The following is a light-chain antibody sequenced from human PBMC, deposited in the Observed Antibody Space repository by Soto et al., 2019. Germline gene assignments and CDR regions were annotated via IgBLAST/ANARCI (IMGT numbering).Light chain of an antibody. V-gene: IGLV2-14*03. Sequence: QSALTQPASVSGSPGQSITISCTGISADVSSSNFVSWYQHRPGKAPSLILYDVSHRPSGVSNRFSGSKAGDTASLTISGLQLEDEADYYCTSYRRGPLYVFGTGTKLPS. J-gene: IGLJ1*01. CDR1: SADVSSSNF. CDR3: TSYRRGPLYV. CDR2: DVS.